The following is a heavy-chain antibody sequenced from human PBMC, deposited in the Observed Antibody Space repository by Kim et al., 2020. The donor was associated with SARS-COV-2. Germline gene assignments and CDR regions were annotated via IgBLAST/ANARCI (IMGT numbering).Heavy chain of an antibody. CDR1: GGSISSSSYY. CDR2: IYYSGST. D-gene: IGHD3-10*01. CDR3: ARIIGFGDENYYYYYGMDV. V-gene: IGHV4-39*07. Sequence: SETLSLTCTVSGGSISSSSYYWGWIRQPPGKGLEWIGSIYYSGSTYYNPSLKSRVTISVDTSKNQFSLKLSSVTAADTAVYYCARIIGFGDENYYYYYGMDVWGQGTTVTVSS. J-gene: IGHJ6*02.